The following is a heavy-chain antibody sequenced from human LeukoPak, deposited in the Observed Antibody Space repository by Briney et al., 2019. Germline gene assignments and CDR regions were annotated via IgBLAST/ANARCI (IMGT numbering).Heavy chain of an antibody. J-gene: IGHJ4*02. V-gene: IGHV4-39*01. CDR3: ARHRIAWPSTMVRGEGFDY. CDR1: GGSISSSPYY. CDR2: IYYSGTT. D-gene: IGHD3-10*01. Sequence: SETLSLTCTVSGGSISSSPYYWGWIRQPPGKGLEWIGSIYYSGTTHYSPSLESRVTISVDTSKNQFSLKLSSVTAADTAVYYCARHRIAWPSTMVRGEGFDYWGQGTLVTVSS.